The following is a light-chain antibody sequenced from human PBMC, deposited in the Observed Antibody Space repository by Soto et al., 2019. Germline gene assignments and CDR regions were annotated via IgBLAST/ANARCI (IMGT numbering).Light chain of an antibody. CDR3: SSYTSSSTVV. Sequence: QSALTQPASVSGSPGQSITISCTGTSSDVGGYNYVSWYQQHPGKAPKLMIYDVSNRPSGVSNRFSGSKSGNTASLTISGRQAEDEGDYYCSSYTSSSTVVFGGGTPLTVL. J-gene: IGLJ2*01. V-gene: IGLV2-14*01. CDR2: DVS. CDR1: SSDVGGYNY.